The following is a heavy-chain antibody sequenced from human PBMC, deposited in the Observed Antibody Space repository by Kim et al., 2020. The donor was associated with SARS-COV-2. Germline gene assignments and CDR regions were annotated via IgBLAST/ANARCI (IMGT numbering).Heavy chain of an antibody. J-gene: IGHJ3*02. CDR2: ISSSGSTI. CDR3: ARDPTRIAARDFAFDI. CDR1: GFTFSDYY. V-gene: IGHV3-11*01. Sequence: GGSLRLSCVASGFTFSDYYMSWIRQAPGKGLEWVSYISSSGSTIYYADSVKGRFTISRDNAKNSLYLQMNSLRAEDTAVYYCARDPTRIAARDFAFDIWGQGTMVTVSS. D-gene: IGHD6-13*01.